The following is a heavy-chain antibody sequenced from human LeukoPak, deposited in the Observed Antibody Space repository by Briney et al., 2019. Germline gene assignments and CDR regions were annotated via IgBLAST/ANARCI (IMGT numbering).Heavy chain of an antibody. Sequence: GGSLRLSRAASGFTFSSYAMSWVRQAPGKGLEWVSAISGSGGSTYYADPVKGRFTISRDNSKNTLYLQMNSLRAEDTAVYYCAKRPRGFGELYDYWGQGTWSPSPQ. CDR1: GFTFSSYA. CDR2: ISGSGGST. CDR3: AKRPRGFGELYDY. D-gene: IGHD3-10*01. J-gene: IGHJ4*02. V-gene: IGHV3-23*01.